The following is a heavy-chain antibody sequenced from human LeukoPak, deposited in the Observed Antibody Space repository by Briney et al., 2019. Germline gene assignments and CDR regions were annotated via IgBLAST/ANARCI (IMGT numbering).Heavy chain of an antibody. Sequence: GGSLRLSCAASGFTFSSYSMNWVRQAPGQGLEWVSSITGSSGYIYYADSVKGRFTISRDNAKNSLYLQMNSLRAEDTAVYYCTRDQVAANYYYYGMDVWGQGTTVTVSS. V-gene: IGHV3-21*01. CDR2: ITGSSGYI. CDR1: GFTFSSYS. CDR3: TRDQVAANYYYYGMDV. J-gene: IGHJ6*02. D-gene: IGHD2-15*01.